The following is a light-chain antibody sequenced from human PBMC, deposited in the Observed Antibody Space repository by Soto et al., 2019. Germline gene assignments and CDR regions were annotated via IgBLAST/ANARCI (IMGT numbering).Light chain of an antibody. CDR2: DAS. J-gene: IGKJ4*01. CDR3: QQFTYLPVA. V-gene: IGKV1D-13*01. Sequence: AIQLTQSPSSLSASVGDRVTITCRASHGIGSNLAWYHQKPGKAPKVLIYDASTLESGVPSRFSGSQSGTDFTLTISSLLPEDFATYYCQQFTYLPVAFGGGTKVEI. CDR1: HGIGSN.